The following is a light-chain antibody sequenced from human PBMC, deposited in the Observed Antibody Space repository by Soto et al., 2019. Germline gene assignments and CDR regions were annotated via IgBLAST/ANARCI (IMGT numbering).Light chain of an antibody. J-gene: IGLJ3*02. CDR2: GHN. Sequence: QSVLTQPPSVSGAPGQRVTISCAGSPTNIGAGYDVHWYQHRPGTAPKLLVSGHNIRPSGVPDRFYGSKSGTSASLAITGLQAEDEADYYCSARAGIYHYLVFGGGTKLTVL. CDR3: SARAGIYHYLV. CDR1: PTNIGAGYD. V-gene: IGLV1-40*01.